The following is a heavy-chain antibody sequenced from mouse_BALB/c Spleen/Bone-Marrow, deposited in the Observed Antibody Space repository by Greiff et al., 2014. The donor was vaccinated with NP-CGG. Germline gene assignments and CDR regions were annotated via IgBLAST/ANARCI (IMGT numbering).Heavy chain of an antibody. CDR3: ARGLTGTH. CDR2: INPNNGDT. J-gene: IGHJ2*01. CDR1: GYTFTDYY. D-gene: IGHD4-1*01. V-gene: IGHV1-26*01. Sequence: VQLKESGPDLVKPGASVKMSCKASGYTFTDYYVMWVKQSHGKSLEWIGDINPNNGDTFYNQKFKGKATLTVDKSSSTAYMQLNSLTSDDSAVYYCARGLTGTHWGQGPTLTVSS.